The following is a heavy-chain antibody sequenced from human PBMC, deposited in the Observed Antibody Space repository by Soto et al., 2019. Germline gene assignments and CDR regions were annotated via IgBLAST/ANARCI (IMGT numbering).Heavy chain of an antibody. V-gene: IGHV4-31*03. CDR2: IYYSGST. CDR3: ARGDDSSGQKLDY. Sequence: QVQLQESGPGLVKPSQTLSLTCTVSGGSISSGGYYWSWIRQHPGKGLEWIGYIYYSGSTYYNPSLKSRVTISVDTSKDQFSLKVSSVTAAGTAVYYCARGDDSSGQKLDYWGQGTLVTVSS. J-gene: IGHJ4*02. D-gene: IGHD3-22*01. CDR1: GGSISSGGYY.